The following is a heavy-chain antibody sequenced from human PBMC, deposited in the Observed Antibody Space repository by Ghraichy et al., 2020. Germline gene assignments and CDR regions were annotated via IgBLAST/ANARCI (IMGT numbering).Heavy chain of an antibody. J-gene: IGHJ6*02. V-gene: IGHV3-48*02. Sequence: GGSLRLSCVGSGFTFSGYSMNWVRQSPGKRLEWVSYITSSSSFKSYADSVKGRFTISRDNAQNSLSLQMNSLTDEDTAVYYCARGSRVVRFYYYDGMYVWGQGTTVTVSS. CDR3: ARGSRVVRFYYYDGMYV. CDR1: GFTFSGYS. D-gene: IGHD4-23*01. CDR2: ITSSSSFK.